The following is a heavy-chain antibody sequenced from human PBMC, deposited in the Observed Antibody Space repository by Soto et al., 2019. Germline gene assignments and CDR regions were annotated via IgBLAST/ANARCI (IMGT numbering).Heavy chain of an antibody. D-gene: IGHD4-17*01. CDR2: VNPSGGRK. CDR3: ARWREDGDYVFEH. V-gene: IGHV1-46*01. CDR1: GYTFTSQY. Sequence: QVQLVQSGAEVKKPGASVQLSCKASGYTFTSQYIHWMRQAPGQGLEWLGLVNPSGGRKSYTQTFQGRVSMTSDTSTNTVYMELSGLRSEDTAIYYCARWREDGDYVFEHWGRGALVTVSS. J-gene: IGHJ4*02.